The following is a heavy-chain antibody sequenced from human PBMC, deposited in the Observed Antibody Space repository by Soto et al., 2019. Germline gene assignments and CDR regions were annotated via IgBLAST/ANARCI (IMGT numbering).Heavy chain of an antibody. V-gene: IGHV3-33*08. Sequence: QVQLVESGGGVVQPGGPLRLSCTTSGFPFNTYGMHWVRQAPGKGLERWPIIGEDGSNKYYPDSVKGRFTISRDNSRNTLYLQMNSLRAEDTALYYCARADCTGAYCYSWPFNYGVDVWGQGTTVTVSS. J-gene: IGHJ6*02. D-gene: IGHD2-15*01. CDR1: GFPFNTYG. CDR3: ARADCTGAYCYSWPFNYGVDV. CDR2: IGEDGSNK.